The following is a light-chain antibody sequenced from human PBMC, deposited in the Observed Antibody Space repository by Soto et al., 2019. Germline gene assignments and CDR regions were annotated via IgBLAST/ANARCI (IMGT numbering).Light chain of an antibody. CDR3: QQGYSTQWT. V-gene: IGKV1-39*01. J-gene: IGKJ1*01. Sequence: DIQMTQSPSSLSASVGDRVSITCRASQDIRSYLNWYQQKPGKAPELLIYATSNLQSGVPPRFSASGSGTHFTLTISSLQPEDFATYYFQQGYSTQWTSGQGTKVDIK. CDR2: ATS. CDR1: QDIRSY.